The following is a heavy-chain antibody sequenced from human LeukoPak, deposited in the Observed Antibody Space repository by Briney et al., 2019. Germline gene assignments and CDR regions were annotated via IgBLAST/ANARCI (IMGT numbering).Heavy chain of an antibody. CDR2: IYYSGST. Sequence: PSETLSLTXTVSGGSIRSYYWSWIRQPPGKGLEWIGSIYYSGSTYYNPSLKSRVTISVDTSKNQFSLKLSSVTAADTAVYYCASYSSSSEIFYYYYYYYMDVWGKGTTVTVSS. V-gene: IGHV4-59*05. J-gene: IGHJ6*03. CDR3: ASYSSSSEIFYYYYYYYMDV. D-gene: IGHD6-6*01. CDR1: GGSIRSYY.